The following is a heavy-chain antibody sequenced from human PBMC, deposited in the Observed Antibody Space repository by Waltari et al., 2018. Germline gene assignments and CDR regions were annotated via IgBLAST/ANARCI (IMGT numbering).Heavy chain of an antibody. CDR2: RNQDVTTI. CDR3: ARVGYNGWELDY. CDR1: GFRVRDYW. Sequence: EVHWVESGGGLVKPGEYLRSLSASLGFRVRDYWMSWVRQAGGKGLEWLANRNQDVTTIYYVDFVKGRFAISRDNAKNSLDGGMNSLRAEDTAVYYCARVGYNGWELDYWGQGNLVTVSS. D-gene: IGHD6-19*01. J-gene: IGHJ4*02. V-gene: IGHV3-7*01.